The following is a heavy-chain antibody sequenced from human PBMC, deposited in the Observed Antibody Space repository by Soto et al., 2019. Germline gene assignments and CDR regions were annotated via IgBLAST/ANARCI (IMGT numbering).Heavy chain of an antibody. J-gene: IGHJ5*02. CDR3: ARGRKGYCSSNSCYLRGWFEP. Sequence: SETLSLTCAVYGGSFSGYYWSWIRQPPGKGLEWIGEINHSGSTNYNPSLKSRVTISVDTSKNQVSPKLSAVTAADTAVYYCARGRKGYCSSNSCYLRGWFEPWGQGTQVIVSS. CDR2: INHSGST. CDR1: GGSFSGYY. V-gene: IGHV4-34*01. D-gene: IGHD2-2*01.